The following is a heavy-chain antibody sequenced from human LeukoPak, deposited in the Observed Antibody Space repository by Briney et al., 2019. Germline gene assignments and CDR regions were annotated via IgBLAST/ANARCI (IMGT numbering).Heavy chain of an antibody. CDR2: ISPYNDET. J-gene: IGHJ4*02. CDR1: GYTFRSHG. V-gene: IGHV1-18*01. D-gene: IGHD6-13*01. Sequence: ASVKVSCKASGYTFRSHGIYWVRQAPGQGLEWMGWISPYNDETNYARMFRDRVIMTTETSTTTAYMELRGLTSDVTAVYFCAREADTNSWYRPAFRLLDVWGQGTLVTVSS. CDR3: AREADTNSWYRPAFRLLDV.